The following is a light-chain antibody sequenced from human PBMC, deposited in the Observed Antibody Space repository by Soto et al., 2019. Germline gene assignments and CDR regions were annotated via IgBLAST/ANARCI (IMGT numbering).Light chain of an antibody. CDR3: QQYGSSPIT. Sequence: EVGMTQSPATLSVSKGERVTLSCRASQSVSVYLAWYQQKPGQAPRLLIYGASSRATGIPDRFSGSGSGTDFTLTISRLEPEDFAVYYCQQYGSSPITFGQGTRLEIK. CDR1: QSVSVY. CDR2: GAS. V-gene: IGKV3-20*01. J-gene: IGKJ5*01.